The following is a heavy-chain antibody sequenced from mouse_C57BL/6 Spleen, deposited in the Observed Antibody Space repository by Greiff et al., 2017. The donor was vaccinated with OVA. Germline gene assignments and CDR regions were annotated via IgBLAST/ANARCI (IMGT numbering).Heavy chain of an antibody. D-gene: IGHD2-3*01. J-gene: IGHJ1*03. CDR3: ARGRGYDYWYFDV. CDR1: GYTFTSYG. Sequence: VQLQQSGAELARPGASVKLSCKASGYTFTSYGISWVKQRPGQGLEWIGEIYPRSGNTNYNEKFKGKATLTADKSSSTAYMELRSLTSEDSAVYFCARGRGYDYWYFDVWGTGTTVTVSS. CDR2: IYPRSGNT. V-gene: IGHV1-81*01.